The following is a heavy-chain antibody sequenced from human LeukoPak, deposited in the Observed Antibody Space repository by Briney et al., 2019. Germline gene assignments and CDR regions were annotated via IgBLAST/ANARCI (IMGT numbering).Heavy chain of an antibody. D-gene: IGHD5-18*01. CDR2: TYYKSKWRS. Sequence: SQTLSLTCAISGDSVSSNSATWNWIRQSPSRGLEWLGRTYYKSKWRSDYAVSVKSRIIINPDTSKNQFSLQLNSVTPEDTAVYFCARGLDTAIAYWGQGTLVTVSS. CDR3: ARGLDTAIAY. J-gene: IGHJ4*02. V-gene: IGHV6-1*01. CDR1: GDSVSSNSAT.